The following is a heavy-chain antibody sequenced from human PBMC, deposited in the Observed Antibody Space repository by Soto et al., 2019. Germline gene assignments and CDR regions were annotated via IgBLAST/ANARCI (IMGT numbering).Heavy chain of an antibody. J-gene: IGHJ6*02. V-gene: IGHV1-8*01. Sequence: GASVKVSCKASGYTFTSYDINWVRQATGQGLEWMGWMNPNSGNTGYAQKFQGRVTMTRNTSISTAYMELSSLRSEDTAVYYCARVWIQLWLRDYYYGMDVWGQGTTVTVSS. CDR2: MNPNSGNT. CDR3: ARVWIQLWLRDYYYGMDV. D-gene: IGHD5-18*01. CDR1: GYTFTSYD.